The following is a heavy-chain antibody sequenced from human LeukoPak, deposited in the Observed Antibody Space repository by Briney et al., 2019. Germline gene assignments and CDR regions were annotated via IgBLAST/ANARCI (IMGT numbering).Heavy chain of an antibody. D-gene: IGHD3-3*01. CDR2: INHSGSA. J-gene: IGHJ4*02. Sequence: SETLSVTCAVYGGSLSGSYWSWIRQPPGKGLEWIGEINHSGSANYNPSLKSRVTLSIDKSKNQFSLNLNSVTAADTAVYYCARARRDSGYYKVDYWGQGTLVTVSS. CDR3: ARARRDSGYYKVDY. V-gene: IGHV4-34*01. CDR1: GGSLSGSY.